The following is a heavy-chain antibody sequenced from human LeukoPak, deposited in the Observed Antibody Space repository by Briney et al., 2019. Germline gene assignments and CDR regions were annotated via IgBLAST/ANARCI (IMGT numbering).Heavy chain of an antibody. CDR3: ARQIRFLEWLG. CDR2: IYYSGGT. V-gene: IGHV4-39*01. D-gene: IGHD3-3*01. CDR1: GGSISSSSYY. J-gene: IGHJ1*01. Sequence: SETLSLTCTVSGGSISSSSYYWGWIRQPPGKGLEWIGSIYYSGGTYYNPSLKSRVTISVDTSKNQFSLKLSSVTAADTAVYYCARQIRFLEWLGWGQGTLVTVSS.